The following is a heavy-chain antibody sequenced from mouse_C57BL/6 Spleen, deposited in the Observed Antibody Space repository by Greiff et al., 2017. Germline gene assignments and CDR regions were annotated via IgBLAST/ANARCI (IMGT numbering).Heavy chain of an antibody. J-gene: IGHJ2*02. D-gene: IGHD1-1*01. CDR2: IWGDGST. Sequence: QVQLKESGPGLVAPSPSLSITCTVSGFALTSYGVSWVRQPPGKGLEWLGVIWGDGSTNYHSALISRLSISKDNSKSQVCLILNSLQTDDTTSYYCANTGIYTLDYWGQGTSPTVSS. CDR1: GFALTSYG. CDR3: ANTGIYTLDY. V-gene: IGHV2-3*01.